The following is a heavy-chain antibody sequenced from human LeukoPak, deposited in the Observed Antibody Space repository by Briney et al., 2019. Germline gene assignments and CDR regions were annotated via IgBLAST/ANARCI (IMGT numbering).Heavy chain of an antibody. Sequence: KPSETLSLTCAVYGGSFSGYYWSWIRQPPGKGLEWIGEINHSGSTNYNPPLKSRVTISVDTSKNQFSLKLSSVTAADTAVYYCARKAKNYYGSGSYYIQYYFDYWGQGTLVTVSS. CDR1: GGSFSGYY. V-gene: IGHV4-34*01. CDR3: ARKAKNYYGSGSYYIQYYFDY. J-gene: IGHJ4*02. D-gene: IGHD3-10*01. CDR2: INHSGST.